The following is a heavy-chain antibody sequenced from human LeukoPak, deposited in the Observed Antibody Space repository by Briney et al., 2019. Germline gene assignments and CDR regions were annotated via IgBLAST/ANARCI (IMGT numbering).Heavy chain of an antibody. Sequence: TGGSLRLSCAASGFTFDVYAMHWVRQAPGKGLEWVSGISWNSGNIGYADSVKGRFTISRDNAKNSLFLQMNSLRTEDTAFYYCARASVAAAPDYWGQGTLVTVSS. CDR1: GFTFDVYA. D-gene: IGHD6-13*01. V-gene: IGHV3-9*01. CDR2: ISWNSGNI. CDR3: ARASVAAAPDY. J-gene: IGHJ4*02.